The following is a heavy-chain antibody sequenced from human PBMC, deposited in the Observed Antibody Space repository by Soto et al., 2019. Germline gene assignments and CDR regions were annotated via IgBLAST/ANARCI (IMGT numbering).Heavy chain of an antibody. D-gene: IGHD1-1*01. CDR2: INDDGIST. CDR3: TRGPRSTSTGTGAF. CDR1: GFTFSMYW. V-gene: IGHV3-74*01. J-gene: IGHJ4*02. Sequence: VGSLRLSCAASGFTFSMYWMHWVRQVPGKGPEWVSRINDDGISTNYADSVKGRFTISRDNAKNTLYLQMNALRVEDTAVYYCTRGPRSTSTGTGAFWGQGTLVT.